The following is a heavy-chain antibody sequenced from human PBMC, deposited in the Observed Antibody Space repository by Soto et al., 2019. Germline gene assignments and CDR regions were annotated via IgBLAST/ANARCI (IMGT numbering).Heavy chain of an antibody. J-gene: IGHJ3*02. D-gene: IGHD2-15*01. V-gene: IGHV4-59*08. CDR1: GGSISSYY. Sequence: SETLSLTCTVSGGSISSYYWSWIRQPPGKGLEWIGYIYYSRSTNYNPSIKSQVTISVDTSKNQFSLKMSSVTAADTSVYYCARQSGRLEYAFDIWGQGTMVTVSS. CDR2: IYYSRST. CDR3: ARQSGRLEYAFDI.